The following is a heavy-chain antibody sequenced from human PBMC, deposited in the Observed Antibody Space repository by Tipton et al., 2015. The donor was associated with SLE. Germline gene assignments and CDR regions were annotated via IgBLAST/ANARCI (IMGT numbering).Heavy chain of an antibody. V-gene: IGHV4-61*02. D-gene: IGHD6-13*01. Sequence: TLSLTCTVSGGSITSANYYWSWIRQPAGKGLEWIGRINTSGSSNYNPSLKSRVTISVDTSKNQFSLNLTSVTAADTAVYYCGRWRRQQLPHDAFDIWGQGTKVTVSP. J-gene: IGHJ3*02. CDR1: GGSITSANYY. CDR3: GRWRRQQLPHDAFDI. CDR2: INTSGSS.